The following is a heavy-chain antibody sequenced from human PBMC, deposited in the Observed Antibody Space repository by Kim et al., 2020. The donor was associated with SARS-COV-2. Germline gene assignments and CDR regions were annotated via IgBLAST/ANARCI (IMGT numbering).Heavy chain of an antibody. CDR3: AKDLGTYCSGGSCYRGTLDY. V-gene: IGHV3-30*18. CDR1: GFTFSSYG. J-gene: IGHJ4*02. Sequence: GGSLRLSCAASGFTFSSYGMHWVRQAPGKGLEWVAVISYDGSNKYYADSVKGRFTISRDNSKNTLYLQMNSLRAEDTAVYYCAKDLGTYCSGGSCYRGTLDYWGQGTLVTVSS. D-gene: IGHD2-15*01. CDR2: ISYDGSNK.